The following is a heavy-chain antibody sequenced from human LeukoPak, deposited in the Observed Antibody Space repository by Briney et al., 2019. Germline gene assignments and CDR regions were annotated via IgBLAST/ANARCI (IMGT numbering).Heavy chain of an antibody. D-gene: IGHD6-13*01. V-gene: IGHV3-11*04. CDR3: ARAAYSSSPY. Sequence: PGGSLRLSCAASGFTFSDFYMCWIRQAPGKGLEWVSYISPTDNTIYYADSVKGRFTISRDNPRNALYLQMNSLRAEDTAVYYCARAAYSSSPYWGQGTLVTVSS. J-gene: IGHJ4*02. CDR2: ISPTDNTI. CDR1: GFTFSDFY.